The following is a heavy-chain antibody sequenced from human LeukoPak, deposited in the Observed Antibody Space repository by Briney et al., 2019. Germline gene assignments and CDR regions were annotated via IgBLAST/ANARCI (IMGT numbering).Heavy chain of an antibody. CDR1: GGSISSGSYY. V-gene: IGHV4-61*02. CDR3: ASPTNYDFWSGYYY. Sequence: PSQTLSLTCTVSGGSISSGSYYWSWIRQPAGKGLEWIGRIYTSGSTNYNPSLKSRVTISVDTSKNQFSLKLSSVAAADTAVYYCASPTNYDFWSGYYYWGQGTLVTVSS. J-gene: IGHJ4*02. D-gene: IGHD3-3*01. CDR2: IYTSGST.